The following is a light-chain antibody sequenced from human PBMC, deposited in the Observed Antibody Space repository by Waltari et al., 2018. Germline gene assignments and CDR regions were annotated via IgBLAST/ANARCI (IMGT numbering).Light chain of an antibody. Sequence: EIVMTQSPVTMSVSPGEAVTLSCTASESVGTDVAWYRHKPGQPPRLLIYFGSTRATGVPARISGSGSGTDFSLTISSLESEDFAFYYCQQSRQWPRRTFGQGTKLE. V-gene: IGKV3D-15*01. CDR2: FGS. CDR1: ESVGTD. CDR3: QQSRQWPRRT. J-gene: IGKJ2*01.